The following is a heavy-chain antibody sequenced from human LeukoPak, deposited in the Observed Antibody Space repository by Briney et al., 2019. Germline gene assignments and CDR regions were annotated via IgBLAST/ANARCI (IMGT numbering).Heavy chain of an antibody. J-gene: IGHJ5*02. CDR2: IYHSGST. CDR1: GYSISSGYY. V-gene: IGHV4-38-2*02. Sequence: NASETLSLTCTVSGYSISSGYYWGWIRQPPGKGLEWIGSIYHSGSTYYNPSLKSRVTISVDTSKNQFSLKLSSVTAADTAVYYCASTGASGWYGGDWFDPWGQGTLVTVSS. CDR3: ASTGASGWYGGDWFDP. D-gene: IGHD6-19*01.